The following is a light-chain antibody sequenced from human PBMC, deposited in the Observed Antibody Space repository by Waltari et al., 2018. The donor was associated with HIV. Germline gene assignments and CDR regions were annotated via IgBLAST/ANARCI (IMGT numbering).Light chain of an antibody. J-gene: IGKJ1*01. CDR2: GAS. Sequence: VMTQSPVTLSVSPGERATLSCRASQSISTNLAWYQQKPGLAPRLLIYGASTSATGVPARFSGSGSGTEFTLTITGLQSEDFGVYYCQQFYIWPRTFGQGTKLEIK. CDR1: QSISTN. CDR3: QQFYIWPRT. V-gene: IGKV3-15*01.